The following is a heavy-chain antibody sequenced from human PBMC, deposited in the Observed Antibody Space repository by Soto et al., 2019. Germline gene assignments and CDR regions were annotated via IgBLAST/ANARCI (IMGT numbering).Heavy chain of an antibody. Sequence: GGSLRLSCAASGFTFSSYGMHWVRQAPGKGLEWVAVIWYDGSNKYYADSVKGRFTISRDNSKNTLYLQMNSLRADDTAVYYCARDPEGYDCSGGSCQANYYYYYYMDVWGKGTTVTVSS. J-gene: IGHJ6*03. CDR3: ARDPEGYDCSGGSCQANYYYYYYMDV. CDR2: IWYDGSNK. D-gene: IGHD2-15*01. V-gene: IGHV3-33*01. CDR1: GFTFSSYG.